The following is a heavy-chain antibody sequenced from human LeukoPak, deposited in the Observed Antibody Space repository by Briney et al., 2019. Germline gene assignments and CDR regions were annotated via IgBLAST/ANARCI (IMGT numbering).Heavy chain of an antibody. V-gene: IGHV3-7*01. CDR3: AREGSEGYSYGFMDV. CDR1: GFIFSRYW. CDR2: IKQDGSEK. J-gene: IGHJ6*03. Sequence: PGGSLRLSCAASGFIFSRYWMSWVRQAPGKGLEWVANIKQDGSEKYYVDSVKGRFTISRDNAKNSLYLQMNSLRAEDTAVYYCAREGSEGYSYGFMDVWGKGTTATVSS. D-gene: IGHD5-18*01.